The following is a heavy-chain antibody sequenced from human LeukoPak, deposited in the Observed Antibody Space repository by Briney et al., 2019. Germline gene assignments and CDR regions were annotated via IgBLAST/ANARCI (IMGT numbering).Heavy chain of an antibody. D-gene: IGHD2-8*01. CDR3: ARGITGYCTNGVCYVYWYFDL. CDR2: IKQDGSEK. V-gene: IGHV3-7*03. J-gene: IGHJ2*01. CDR1: GFTFGNYW. Sequence: GGSLRLSCAASGFTFGNYWMSWVRQAPGKGLEWVANIKQDGSEKYYVDSVKGRFTISRDNAKNSLYLQMNSLRAEDTAVYYCARGITGYCTNGVCYVYWYFDLWGRGTLVTVSS.